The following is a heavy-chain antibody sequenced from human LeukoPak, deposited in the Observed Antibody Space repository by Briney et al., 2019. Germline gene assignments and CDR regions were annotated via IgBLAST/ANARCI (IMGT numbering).Heavy chain of an antibody. D-gene: IGHD3-22*01. V-gene: IGHV3-23*01. J-gene: IGHJ4*02. Sequence: GGSLRLSCAASGFALSSYAMSWVRQAPGKGLEWVSAISGSGGSTYYADSVKGRFTISRDNSKNTLYLQMNSLRAEDTAVYYCAKVRYYYDSSGYYGFDYWGQGTLVTVSS. CDR3: AKVRYYYDSSGYYGFDY. CDR1: GFALSSYA. CDR2: ISGSGGST.